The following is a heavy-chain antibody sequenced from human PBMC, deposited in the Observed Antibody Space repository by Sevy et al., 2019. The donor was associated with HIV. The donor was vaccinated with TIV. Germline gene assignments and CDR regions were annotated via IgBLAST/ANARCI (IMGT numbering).Heavy chain of an antibody. D-gene: IGHD3-10*01. CDR3: AKDSVSGTYYTGDFDY. J-gene: IGHJ4*02. V-gene: IGHV3-23*01. Sequence: GGSLRLSCAASGFTFSTYAMTWVRQAPGKGLEWVSVISASAGSTYYSDSVKGRFTISRDNSKNTLYLQMNSLRAEDTAVYYCAKDSVSGTYYTGDFDYWGQGTLVTVSS. CDR2: ISASAGST. CDR1: GFTFSTYA.